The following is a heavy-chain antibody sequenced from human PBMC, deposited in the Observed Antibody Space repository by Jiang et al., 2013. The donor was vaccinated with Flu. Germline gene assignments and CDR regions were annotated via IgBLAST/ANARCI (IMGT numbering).Heavy chain of an antibody. V-gene: IGHV2-70*01. CDR1: GFSLSTSGMC. D-gene: IGHD3-22*01. J-gene: IGHJ4*02. CDR2: IDWDDDK. CDR3: ARIAYYYDSSGYYPQYYFDY. Sequence: KPTQTLTLTCTFSGFSLSTSGMCVSWIRQPPGKALEWLALIDWDDDKYYSTSLKTRLTISKDTSKNQVVLTMTNMDPVDTATYYCARIAYYYDSSGYYPQYYFDYWGQGTLVTVSS.